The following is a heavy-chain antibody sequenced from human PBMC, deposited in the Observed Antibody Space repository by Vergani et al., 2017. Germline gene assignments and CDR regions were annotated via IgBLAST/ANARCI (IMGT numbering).Heavy chain of an antibody. D-gene: IGHD6-6*01. CDR1: GFTFSSYS. Sequence: VQLVESGGGLVKPGGSLRLSCAASGFTFSSYSMNWVRQAPGKGLEWVSSISSSSSYIYYADSVKGRFTISRDNAKNSLYLQMNSLRAEDTAVYYCARDSEYSSSSIDYWGQGTLVTVSS. J-gene: IGHJ4*02. CDR3: ARDSEYSSSSIDY. CDR2: ISSSSSYI. V-gene: IGHV3-21*01.